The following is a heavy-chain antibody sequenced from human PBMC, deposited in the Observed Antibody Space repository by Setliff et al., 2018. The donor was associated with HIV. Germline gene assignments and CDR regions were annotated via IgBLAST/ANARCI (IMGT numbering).Heavy chain of an antibody. V-gene: IGHV3-11*01. J-gene: IGHJ4*02. CDR2: ISTSGSTI. CDR1: GFTLSYYS. D-gene: IGHD6-13*01. Sequence: SLRLSCAASGFTLSYYSMNWVRQAPGKGLEWISYISTSGSTIYYADSVKGRFTISRDNAKSSLYLQMNSLRAEDTAVYYCARGVAAAGTDYWGQGTLVTVSS. CDR3: ARGVAAAGTDY.